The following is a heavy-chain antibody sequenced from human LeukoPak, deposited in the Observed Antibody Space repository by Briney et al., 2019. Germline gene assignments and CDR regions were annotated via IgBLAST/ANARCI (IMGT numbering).Heavy chain of an antibody. CDR3: ATNSGYDYDYFDY. CDR2: FDPEDGET. D-gene: IGHD5-12*01. J-gene: IGHJ4*02. Sequence: ASVKVSCKGSGYTLTELSMHWVRQAPGKGLEWMGGFDPEDGETIYAQKFQGRVTMTEDTSTDTAYMELSSLRSEDTAVYYCATNSGYDYDYFDYWGQGTLVTVSS. V-gene: IGHV1-24*01. CDR1: GYTLTELS.